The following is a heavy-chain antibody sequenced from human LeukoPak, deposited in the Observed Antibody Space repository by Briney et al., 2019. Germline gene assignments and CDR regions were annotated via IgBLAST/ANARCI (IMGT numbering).Heavy chain of an antibody. Sequence: GGSLRLSCAASGFAFSSCAMSWVRQAPGKGLEWVSGISWNSGSIGYADSVKGRFTISRDNAKNSLYLQMNSLRAEDTALYYCAKDTYPSIAAVGYWGQGTLVTVSS. CDR2: ISWNSGSI. D-gene: IGHD6-13*01. CDR3: AKDTYPSIAAVGY. J-gene: IGHJ4*02. V-gene: IGHV3-9*01. CDR1: GFAFSSCA.